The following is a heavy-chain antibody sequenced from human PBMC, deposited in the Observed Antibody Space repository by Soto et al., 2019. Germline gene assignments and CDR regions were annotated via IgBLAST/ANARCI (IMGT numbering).Heavy chain of an antibody. CDR1: GFTFSSYA. Sequence: QVQLVESGGGVVQPGRSLRLSCAASGFTFSSYAMHWVRQAPGKGLEWVAVISYDGSNKYYADSVKGRFTISRDNSKNTLYLQMNSLRAEDTAVYYCARGDYDFWSGYFPYWGQGTLVTVSS. D-gene: IGHD3-3*01. CDR2: ISYDGSNK. V-gene: IGHV3-30-3*01. CDR3: ARGDYDFWSGYFPY. J-gene: IGHJ4*02.